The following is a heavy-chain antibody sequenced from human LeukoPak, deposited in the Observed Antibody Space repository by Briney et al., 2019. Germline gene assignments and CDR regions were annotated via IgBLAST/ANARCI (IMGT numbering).Heavy chain of an antibody. D-gene: IGHD1-26*01. Sequence: PGGSLRLSCAASGVTFSSFGMHWVRQAPVKGLELLAYIRFDGSNKEYADSLEGRFTISRDNSKNSLYQQIDSLRPEDTAVYYCAKKGGAAFYNWSDPWGQGALVTVSS. V-gene: IGHV3-30*02. J-gene: IGHJ5*02. CDR2: IRFDGSNK. CDR1: GVTFSSFG. CDR3: AKKGGAAFYNWSDP.